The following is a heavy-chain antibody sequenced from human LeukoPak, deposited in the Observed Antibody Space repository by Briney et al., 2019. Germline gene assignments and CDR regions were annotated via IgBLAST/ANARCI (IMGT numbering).Heavy chain of an antibody. D-gene: IGHD1-26*01. CDR3: ARAIVGHDAFDI. CDR2: INPNSGGT. CDR1: GGTFSSYA. J-gene: IGHJ3*02. Sequence: GASVKVSCKASGGTFSSYAISWVRQAPGQGLEWMGWINPNSGGTNYAQKFQGRVTMTRDTSISTAYMELSRLRSDDTAVYYCARAIVGHDAFDIWGQGTMVTVSS. V-gene: IGHV1-2*02.